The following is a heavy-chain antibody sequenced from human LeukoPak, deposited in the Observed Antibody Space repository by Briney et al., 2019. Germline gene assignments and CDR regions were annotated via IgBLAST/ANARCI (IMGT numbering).Heavy chain of an antibody. CDR2: INHSGST. J-gene: IGHJ4*02. CDR3: ARRRGITMVRGVHYYFDY. D-gene: IGHD3-10*01. Sequence: NPSETLSLTCTVSGYSISSGYYWSWIRQPPGKGLEWIGEINHSGSTNYNPSLKSRVTISVDTSKNQFSLKLSSVTAADTAVYYCARRRGITMVRGVHYYFDYWGQGTLVTVSS. CDR1: GYSISSGYY. V-gene: IGHV4-38-2*02.